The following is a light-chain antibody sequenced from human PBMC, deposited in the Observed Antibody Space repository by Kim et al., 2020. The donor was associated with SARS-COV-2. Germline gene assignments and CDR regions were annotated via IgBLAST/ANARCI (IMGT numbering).Light chain of an antibody. Sequence: SYELTQPPSVSVSPGQTARITCSGDAMPKQYAYWYQQKPGQAPVLVIYKDSERPSGIPERFSGSTSGKTVTLTISGVQAEDEADYYCQSADSNCVFGGGT. CDR3: QSADSNCV. V-gene: IGLV3-25*03. J-gene: IGLJ3*02. CDR1: AMPKQY. CDR2: KDS.